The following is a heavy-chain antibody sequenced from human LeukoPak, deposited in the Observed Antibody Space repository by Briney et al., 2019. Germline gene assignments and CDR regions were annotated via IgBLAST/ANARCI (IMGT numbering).Heavy chain of an antibody. Sequence: GGSLRLSCAASGFTFSTYSMNWVRQAPGKGLEWVSCISSSSSYIYYADSVKGRFTISRDNAKNSLYLQMNSLRAEDTAVYYCARDDRLYYYDSSGYYYGSWGQGTLVTVSS. CDR1: GFTFSTYS. CDR3: ARDDRLYYYDSSGYYYGS. CDR2: ISSSSSYI. V-gene: IGHV3-21*01. J-gene: IGHJ5*02. D-gene: IGHD3-22*01.